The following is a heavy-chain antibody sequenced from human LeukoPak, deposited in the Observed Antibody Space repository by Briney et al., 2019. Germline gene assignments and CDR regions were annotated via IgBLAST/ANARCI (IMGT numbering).Heavy chain of an antibody. CDR3: AKPYHAGPYDAFDI. CDR1: GFTFDDYA. D-gene: IGHD6-13*01. J-gene: IGHJ3*02. CDR2: ISWNSGSI. Sequence: GGSLRLSCAASGFTFDDYAMHWVRQAPGKGLEWVSGISWNSGSIGYADSVKGRFTISRDNAKNSLHLQMNSLRAEDTALYYCAKPYHAGPYDAFDIWGQGTMVTVSS. V-gene: IGHV3-9*01.